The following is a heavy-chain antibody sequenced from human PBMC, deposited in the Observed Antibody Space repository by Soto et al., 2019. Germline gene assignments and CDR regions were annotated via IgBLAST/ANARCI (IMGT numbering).Heavy chain of an antibody. D-gene: IGHD2-15*01. CDR2: ISSSSSTI. Sequence: GGSLRLSCAASGFTFSSYNMNWVRQAPGKGLEWVSYISSSSSTIYYADSVKGRFTISRDNAKNSLYLQMSSLRAEDTAVYYCASLRHPSGGGFDYWGQGTLVTVSS. CDR1: GFTFSSYN. J-gene: IGHJ4*02. CDR3: ASLRHPSGGGFDY. V-gene: IGHV3-48*01.